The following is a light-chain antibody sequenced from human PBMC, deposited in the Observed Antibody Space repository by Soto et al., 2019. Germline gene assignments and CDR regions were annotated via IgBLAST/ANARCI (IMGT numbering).Light chain of an antibody. CDR3: CPYVDATTYV. J-gene: IGLJ1*01. Sequence: QSVLTPLASVSGSPGQSITISCCGTSSNIGGYNVVSWYQQHPGKAPKVIVYEGIKRPSGVSDRFSGSTSGSTASLTISGLQAEDEAEYDGCPYVDATTYVCGSETKVP. CDR2: EGI. V-gene: IGLV2-23*01. CDR1: SSNIGGYNV.